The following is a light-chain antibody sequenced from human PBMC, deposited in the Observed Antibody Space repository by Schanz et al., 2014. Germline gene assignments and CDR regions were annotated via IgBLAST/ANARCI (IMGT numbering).Light chain of an antibody. CDR1: SSDVGGTNY. J-gene: IGLJ3*02. CDR3: SSYTSSNTWM. V-gene: IGLV2-14*01. Sequence: QSALTQPASVSGSPGQSITLSCTGTSSDVGGTNYVSWYQQHPGKVPKLMIYDVSNRPSGVSNRFSGSKSGNTASLTISGLQAEDEADYYCSSYTSSNTWMFGGGTKLTVL. CDR2: DVS.